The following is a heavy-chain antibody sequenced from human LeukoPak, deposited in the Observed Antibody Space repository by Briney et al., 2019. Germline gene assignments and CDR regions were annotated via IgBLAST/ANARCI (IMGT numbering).Heavy chain of an antibody. CDR2: ISSSGSTI. CDR3: AKKMGYYYSYAMDV. V-gene: IGHV3-11*01. J-gene: IGHJ6*02. Sequence: GGSLRLSCAASGFTFSDYYMSWIRQAPGKGLEWVSYISSSGSTIYYADSVKGRFTISRDISKNTLYLQMNSLRAEDTAVYYCAKKMGYYYSYAMDVWGQGTTVTVSS. CDR1: GFTFSDYY. D-gene: IGHD5-24*01.